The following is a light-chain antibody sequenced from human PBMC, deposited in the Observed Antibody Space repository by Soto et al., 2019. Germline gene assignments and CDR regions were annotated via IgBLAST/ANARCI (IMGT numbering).Light chain of an antibody. CDR1: SSDVGSYNL. Sequence: QSALTQPASVSGSPGQSITISCTGTSSDVGSYNLVSWYQQHPGKAPKLMIYEGSKRPSGVSNRFSGSKSGNTASLTISGLQAEDVADYYCGSYAGSRVFGGGTKLTVL. CDR2: EGS. CDR3: GSYAGSRV. J-gene: IGLJ3*02. V-gene: IGLV2-23*01.